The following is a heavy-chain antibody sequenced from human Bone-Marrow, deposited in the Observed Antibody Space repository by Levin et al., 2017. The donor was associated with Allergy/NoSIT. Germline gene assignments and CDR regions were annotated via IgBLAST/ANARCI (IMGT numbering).Heavy chain of an antibody. CDR3: ARVGALALERRTPFDD. CDR1: GFTFRNYG. V-gene: IGHV3-23*01. CDR2: TSHDSGNT. Sequence: GESLKISCAASGFTFRNYGMTWVRQAPGKGLEWVSVTSHDSGNTYYADSVKGRFTMSRDNSKNTLYLQMDSLRLEDTAVYYCARVGALALERRTPFDDWGQGTLVTVSS. D-gene: IGHD1-26*01. J-gene: IGHJ4*02.